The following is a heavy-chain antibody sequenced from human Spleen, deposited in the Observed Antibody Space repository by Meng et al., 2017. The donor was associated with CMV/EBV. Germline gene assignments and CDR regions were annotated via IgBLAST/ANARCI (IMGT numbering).Heavy chain of an antibody. Sequence: SVKVSCKASGGTFSSYAISWVRQAPGQGLEWMGIINPSGGSTSYAQKFQGRVTITADKSTSTAYMELSSLRSEDTAVYYCATGTSGYVYRYYFDYWGQGTLVTVSS. D-gene: IGHD5-12*01. CDR3: ATGTSGYVYRYYFDY. V-gene: IGHV1-69*04. CDR1: GGTFSSYA. CDR2: INPSGGST. J-gene: IGHJ4*02.